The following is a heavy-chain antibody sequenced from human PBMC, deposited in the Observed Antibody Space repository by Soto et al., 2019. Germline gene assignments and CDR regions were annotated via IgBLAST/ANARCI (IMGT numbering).Heavy chain of an antibody. CDR3: ARERYSSSWYRPGGYYYGMDV. CDR2: MYASGST. J-gene: IGHJ6*02. Sequence: PSETLSLTCAVSGASITSSNWWSWVRQPPGKGLEWIGEMYASGSTSYNPSLKSRVTISVDKSKNQFSLKLSSVTAADTAVYYCARERYSSSWYRPGGYYYGMDVWGQGTTVTVSS. D-gene: IGHD6-13*01. V-gene: IGHV4-4*02. CDR1: GASITSSNW.